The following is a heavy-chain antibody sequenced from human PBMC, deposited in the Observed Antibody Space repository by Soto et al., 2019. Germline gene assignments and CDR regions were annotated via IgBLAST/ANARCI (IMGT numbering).Heavy chain of an antibody. CDR1: GFTFSHAW. CDR3: TRRIAVAGTYYFDY. J-gene: IGHJ4*02. Sequence: LLVESGGGFVQPGGSLRLSCVASGFTFSHAWMDWVRQAPGKGLEWVGRIKSISDGETTNYAASVAGRFTTSRDDSKNTLFLHVNSLKTEDTGVYYCTRRIAVAGTYYFDYWGQGTLVTVSS. CDR2: IKSISDGETT. D-gene: IGHD6-19*01. V-gene: IGHV3-15*07.